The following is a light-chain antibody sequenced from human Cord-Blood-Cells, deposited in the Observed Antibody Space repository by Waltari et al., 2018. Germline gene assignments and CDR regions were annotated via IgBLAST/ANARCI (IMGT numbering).Light chain of an antibody. Sequence: DIQMTQSPSTLSASVGDRVTITCRASQSISSWLAWYQQKPGKAPKLLIYDASSLESGVPSRFSGSGSGTEFTLTISSLQPDEFATYYCQQYNSYLHTFGQGTKLEIK. CDR2: DAS. CDR3: QQYNSYLHT. CDR1: QSISSW. J-gene: IGKJ2*01. V-gene: IGKV1-5*01.